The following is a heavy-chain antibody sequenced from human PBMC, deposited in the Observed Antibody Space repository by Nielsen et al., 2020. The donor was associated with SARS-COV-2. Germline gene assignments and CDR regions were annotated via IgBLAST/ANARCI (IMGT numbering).Heavy chain of an antibody. V-gene: IGHV1-46*01. CDR2: INPSGGST. D-gene: IGHD1-26*01. CDR3: ARENQYSGSQKGYYYYYMDV. CDR1: GYTFTSYY. Sequence: ASVKVSCKASGYTFTSYYMHWVRQAPGQGLEWMGIINPSGGSTSYAQKFQGRVTMTRDTSTSTVYIELSSLRSEDTAVYYCARENQYSGSQKGYYYYYMDVWGKGTTVTVSS. J-gene: IGHJ6*03.